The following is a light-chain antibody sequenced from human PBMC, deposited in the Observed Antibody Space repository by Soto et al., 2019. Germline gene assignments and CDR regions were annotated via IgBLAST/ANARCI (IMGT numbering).Light chain of an antibody. J-gene: IGKJ4*01. CDR2: DAS. CDR1: QDISNY. V-gene: IGKV1-33*01. Sequence: DIQMTQSPSSLSASVEDRVTITCQASQDISNYLHWYQQKPGKALKLLIYDASNLDTGVSSRFSRSGSGTDFTFTISSLQPEDIPTYYCQQYDFSLTFGGATKVEIK. CDR3: QQYDFSLT.